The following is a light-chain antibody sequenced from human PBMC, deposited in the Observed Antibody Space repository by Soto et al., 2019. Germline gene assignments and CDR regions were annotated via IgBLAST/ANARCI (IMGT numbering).Light chain of an antibody. CDR2: EVS. CDR3: SSYGGSNPVV. V-gene: IGLV2-8*01. CDR1: SSDVGGYNY. Sequence: QSALTQPPSASGSPGQSVTISCTGSSSDVGGYNYVSWYQQHPGKAPKLMIYEVSKRPSGVPDRLSGSKSGNTASLTVSGLQAEDGADYYCSSYGGSNPVVFGGGTKLTVL. J-gene: IGLJ2*01.